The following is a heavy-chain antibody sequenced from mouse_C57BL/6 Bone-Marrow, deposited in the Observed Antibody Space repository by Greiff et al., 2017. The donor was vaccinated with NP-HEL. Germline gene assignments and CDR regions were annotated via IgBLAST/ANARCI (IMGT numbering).Heavy chain of an antibody. Sequence: QVQLQQSGAELVRPGTSVKMSCKASGYTFTNYWIGWAKQRPGHGLEWIGDIYPGGGYTTYNEKFKGKATLTADKSSSTAYMQFSSLTSADAAIYYCARRGPYYYGSSSFAYWGQGTLVTVSA. CDR2: IYPGGGYT. CDR3: ARRGPYYYGSSSFAY. V-gene: IGHV1-63*01. D-gene: IGHD1-1*01. J-gene: IGHJ3*01. CDR1: GYTFTNYW.